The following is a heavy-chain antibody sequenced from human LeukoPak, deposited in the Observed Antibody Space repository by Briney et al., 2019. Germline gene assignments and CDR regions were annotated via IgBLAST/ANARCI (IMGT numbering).Heavy chain of an antibody. Sequence: PSETLSLTCAVSGGSISSYYWSWIRQPPGKGLEWIGYIYTSGSTNYNPSLKSRVTISVDTSKNQFSLKPSSVAAADTAVYYCARSIMAVAGFDPWGQGTLVTVSS. V-gene: IGHV4-4*09. CDR3: ARSIMAVAGFDP. D-gene: IGHD6-19*01. CDR2: IYTSGST. J-gene: IGHJ5*02. CDR1: GGSISSYY.